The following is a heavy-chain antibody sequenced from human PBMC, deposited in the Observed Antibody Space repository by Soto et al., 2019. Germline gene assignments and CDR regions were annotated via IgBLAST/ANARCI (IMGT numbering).Heavy chain of an antibody. Sequence: GGSLRLSCAASGFTFTGSAMHWVRQASGKGLEWVGRIRDRTNNYATAYAASVKGRFTISRDNSKNTLYLQMNSLRAEDTAVYYCAKGDYGPLRWGQGTLVTVSS. CDR1: GFTFTGSA. CDR2: IRDRTNNYAT. J-gene: IGHJ4*02. D-gene: IGHD4-17*01. CDR3: AKGDYGPLR. V-gene: IGHV3-73*01.